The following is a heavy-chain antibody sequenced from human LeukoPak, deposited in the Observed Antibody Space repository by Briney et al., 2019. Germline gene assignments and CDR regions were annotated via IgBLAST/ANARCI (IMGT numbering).Heavy chain of an antibody. J-gene: IGHJ5*02. CDR1: GYTFTSYG. D-gene: IGHD6-19*01. Sequence: GASVKVSCKASGYTFTSYGITWVRQAPGQGLEWMGWISAYNGNTNYAQKFQGRVTMTTDTSTSTVYMELRSLRSDDTAVYYCARVVPGKVVAGTTSWFDPWGQGTLVTVSS. V-gene: IGHV1-18*01. CDR3: ARVVPGKVVAGTTSWFDP. CDR2: ISAYNGNT.